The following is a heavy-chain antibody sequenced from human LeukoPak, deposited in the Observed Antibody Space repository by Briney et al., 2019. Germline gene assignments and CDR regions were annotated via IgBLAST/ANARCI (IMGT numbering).Heavy chain of an antibody. CDR3: ARETGTVPFHNVLTGRQDFYYYYIDV. V-gene: IGHV1-46*01. CDR2: INPSGGST. CDR1: GYTFTSYY. D-gene: IGHD3-9*01. J-gene: IGHJ6*03. Sequence: ASVKVSCKASGYTFTSYYMHWVRQAPGQGLEWMGIINPSGGSTSYAQKFQGRVTITADEPTTTAYMELTSLTSDDTAVYYCARETGTVPFHNVLTGRQDFYYYYIDVWGKGTTVTVSS.